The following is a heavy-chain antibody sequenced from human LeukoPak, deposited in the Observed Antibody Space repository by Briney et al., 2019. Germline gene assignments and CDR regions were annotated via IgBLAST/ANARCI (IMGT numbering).Heavy chain of an antibody. J-gene: IGHJ4*02. CDR1: GGTFSSYT. CDR3: ARDRGDIVVVPAGTPDY. Sequence: ASVKVSCKASGGTFSSYTISWVRQAPGQGLEWMGRIIPILGIANYAQKFQGRVTITADKSTRTAYMELSSLRSEDTAVYYCARDRGDIVVVPAGTPDYWGQGTLVTVSS. CDR2: IIPILGIA. V-gene: IGHV1-69*04. D-gene: IGHD2-2*01.